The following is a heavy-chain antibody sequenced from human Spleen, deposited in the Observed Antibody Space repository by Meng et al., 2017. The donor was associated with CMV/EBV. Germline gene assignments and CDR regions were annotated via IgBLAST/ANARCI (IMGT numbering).Heavy chain of an antibody. D-gene: IGHD1-26*01. CDR3: ARDGRGFDY. V-gene: IGHV3-21*01. CDR2: ISSSSYYI. J-gene: IGHJ4*02. CDR1: GFLLSTYS. Sequence: EVQLLESGGDLVQPGGSLRLSCAASGFLLSTYSMNWVRQAPGQGLEWVASISSSSYYIYYADSLKGRFTISRDNAQNSVYLQMNSLRAEDTAVYYCARDGRGFDYWGQGTLVTVSS.